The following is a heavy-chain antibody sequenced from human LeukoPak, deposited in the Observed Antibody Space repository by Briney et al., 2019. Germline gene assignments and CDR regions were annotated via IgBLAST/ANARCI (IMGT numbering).Heavy chain of an antibody. CDR1: GFTFSSYA. V-gene: IGHV3-30*18. D-gene: IGHD3-10*01. CDR3: AKDPSYYGSGSYVDY. Sequence: GGSLRLSCAASGFTFSSYAMSWVRQAPGKGLEWVAVISYDGSNKYYADSVKGRFTISRDNSKNTLYLQMNSLRAEDTAVYYCAKDPSYYGSGSYVDYWGQGTLVTVSS. J-gene: IGHJ4*02. CDR2: ISYDGSNK.